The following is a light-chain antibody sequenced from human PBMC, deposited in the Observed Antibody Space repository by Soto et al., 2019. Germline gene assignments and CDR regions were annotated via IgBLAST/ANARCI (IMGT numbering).Light chain of an antibody. J-gene: IGKJ4*01. CDR2: GAS. CDR1: QSVSSNY. Sequence: EIVLTQSPGTLSLSPGERATLSCRASQSVSSNYLAWYQQKPGQAPRLLIYGASSRATGIPDRFSGSGSGTDFTSTISRLEPEDFAGYYCQHYFSLVLTFGGGTKVEIK. CDR3: QHYFSLVLT. V-gene: IGKV3-20*01.